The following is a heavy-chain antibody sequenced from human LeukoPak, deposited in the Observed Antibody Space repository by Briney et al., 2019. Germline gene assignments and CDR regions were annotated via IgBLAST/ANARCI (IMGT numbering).Heavy chain of an antibody. CDR2: IYYSGST. CDR3: ARGGSPDV. Sequence: SETLSLTCTVSGGSISSSSYYWGWIRQPPGKGLEWIGSIYYSGSTYYNPSLKSRVTISVDTSKNQFSLKLSSVTAADTALYYCARGGSPDVWGKGTTVTVSS. D-gene: IGHD3-16*01. V-gene: IGHV4-39*07. J-gene: IGHJ6*04. CDR1: GGSISSSSYY.